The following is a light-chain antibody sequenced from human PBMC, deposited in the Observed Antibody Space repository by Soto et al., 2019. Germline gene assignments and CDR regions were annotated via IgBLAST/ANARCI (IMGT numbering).Light chain of an antibody. CDR3: GTWDSGLNSGI. J-gene: IGLJ2*01. V-gene: IGLV1-51*01. CDR2: DSN. CDR1: SSNIGESF. Sequence: QSVLTQPPSVSAAPGQWVTISCSGSSSNIGESFVSWYQHLPGTAPKLLIYDSNRRSSGIPDRFSGSQSGTSATLAITGLRTGDEADYYCGTWDSGLNSGIFGGGTKLTVL.